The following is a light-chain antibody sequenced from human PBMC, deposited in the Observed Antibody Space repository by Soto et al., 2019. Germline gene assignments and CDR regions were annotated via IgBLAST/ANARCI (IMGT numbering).Light chain of an antibody. CDR2: GAS. CDR1: QSVSTTY. Sequence: EIVLTQSPGTLSLSPGERATLSCRASQSVSTTYLGWYQQRPGQAPRLLIYGASSRATGIPDRFSGSGSGTQFTLTISRLEPEDFAVYYCHQYGSLPCTFGGGTKVDIK. CDR3: HQYGSLPCT. V-gene: IGKV3-20*01. J-gene: IGKJ4*01.